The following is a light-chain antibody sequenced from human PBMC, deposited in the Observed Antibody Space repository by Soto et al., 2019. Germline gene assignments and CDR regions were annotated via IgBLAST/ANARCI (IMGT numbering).Light chain of an antibody. V-gene: IGLV2-11*01. CDR3: CSYAGSFSYV. CDR1: SSDVGGYDY. J-gene: IGLJ1*01. Sequence: QSVLTQPRSVSGSPGQSVTISCTGTSSDVGGYDYVSWYQQHPGKAPKLMIYDVSRRTSGVHDRFSGSKSGNTASLTISGLQDEDEADYYCCSYAGSFSYVFGTGTKLTVL. CDR2: DVS.